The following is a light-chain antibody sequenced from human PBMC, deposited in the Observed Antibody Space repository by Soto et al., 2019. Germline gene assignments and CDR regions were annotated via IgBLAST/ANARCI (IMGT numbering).Light chain of an antibody. Sequence: EIVMTQSPSTLSVSPWERSTLSFMASHFVRSNLAFYQQKPGQPPRLVISGASTRAPGIPARFSGFGSGTDFTLTINSLQSEDFAVYYCQQYNDLITFGQGTRLEI. CDR1: HFVRSN. V-gene: IGKV3D-15*01. CDR2: GAS. CDR3: QQYNDLIT. J-gene: IGKJ5*01.